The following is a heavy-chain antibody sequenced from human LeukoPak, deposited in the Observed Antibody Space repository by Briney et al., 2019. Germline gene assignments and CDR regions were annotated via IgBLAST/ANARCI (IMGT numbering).Heavy chain of an antibody. D-gene: IGHD6-19*01. Sequence: GGSLRLSCAASGSTFSSYTMNWVRQAPGKGLEWVSSISSSSSYIYNANSVKGRFTISRDNAKNSLYLQMNSLRAEDTAVYYCASFYSSGWYYFDYWGQGTLVTVSS. CDR1: GSTFSSYT. CDR2: ISSSSSYI. J-gene: IGHJ4*02. CDR3: ASFYSSGWYYFDY. V-gene: IGHV3-21*01.